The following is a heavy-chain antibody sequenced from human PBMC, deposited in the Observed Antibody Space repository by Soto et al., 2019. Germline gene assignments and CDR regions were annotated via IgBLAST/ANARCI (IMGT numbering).Heavy chain of an antibody. J-gene: IGHJ1*01. CDR2: ISAYNGNT. CDR3: ARDRGYCSGGSCYFAFQH. V-gene: IGHV1-18*01. CDR1: GYTFTSYC. Sequence: GASVKVSCKASGYTFTSYCISWVRQAPGQGLEWMGWISAYNGNTNYAQKLQGRVTMTTDTSTSTAYMELRSLRSDDTAVYYCARDRGYCSGGSCYFAFQHWGQGTLVTVSS. D-gene: IGHD2-15*01.